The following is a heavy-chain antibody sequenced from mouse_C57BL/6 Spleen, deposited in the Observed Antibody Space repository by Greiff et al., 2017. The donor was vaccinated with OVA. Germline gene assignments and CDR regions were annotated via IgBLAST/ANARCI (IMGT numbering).Heavy chain of an antibody. CDR3: AREVPGYFDV. V-gene: IGHV3-6*01. CDR2: ISYDGSN. Sequence: VQLQQSGPGLVKPSQSLSLTCSVTGYSITSGYYWNWIRQFPGNKLEWMGYISYDGSNNYNPSLKNRISITRDTSKNQFFLKWNSVTTEDTATYYCAREVPGYFDVWGTGTTVTVSS. J-gene: IGHJ1*03. CDR1: GYSITSGYY. D-gene: IGHD2-14*01.